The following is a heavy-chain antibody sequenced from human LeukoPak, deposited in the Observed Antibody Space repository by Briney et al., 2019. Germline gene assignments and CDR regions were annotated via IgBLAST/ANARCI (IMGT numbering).Heavy chain of an antibody. Sequence: PSETLSLTCTVSGGSISSYYWSWIRQPAGKGLEWIGRIYTSGSTNYNPSLKSRVTMSVDTSKNQFSLKLSSVTAADTAVYYRVRVATIRKTDAFDIWGQGTMVTVSS. CDR2: IYTSGST. CDR3: VRVATIRKTDAFDI. J-gene: IGHJ3*02. D-gene: IGHD5-12*01. CDR1: GGSISSYY. V-gene: IGHV4-4*07.